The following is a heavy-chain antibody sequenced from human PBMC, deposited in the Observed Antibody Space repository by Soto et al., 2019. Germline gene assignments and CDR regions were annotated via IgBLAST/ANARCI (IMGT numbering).Heavy chain of an antibody. CDR1: GGTFSSYA. J-gene: IGHJ4*02. V-gene: IGHV1-69*01. D-gene: IGHD3-22*01. CDR3: ARLHPNYYDSSGYWDY. CDR2: IIPIFGTA. Sequence: QVQLVQSGAEVKKPGSSVKVSCKASGGTFSSYAISWVRQAPGQGLEWMGGIIPIFGTANYAQKFQGRVTITADESTSTAYMELSSLRSADTAVYYCARLHPNYYDSSGYWDYWGQGTLVTVSS.